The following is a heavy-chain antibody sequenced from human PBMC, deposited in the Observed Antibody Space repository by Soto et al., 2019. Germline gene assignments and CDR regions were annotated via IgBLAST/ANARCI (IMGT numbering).Heavy chain of an antibody. CDR2: INSDGSST. CDR3: ARDLTRASRGYYYYLDV. J-gene: IGHJ6*03. Sequence: GGSLRLSCAASGFTFSSYWMHWVRQAPGKGLVWVSRINSDGSSTSYADSVKGRFTISRDNAKNTLYLQMNSLRAEDTAVYYCARDLTRASRGYYYYLDVWGKGTTVTVSS. CDR1: GFTFSSYW. V-gene: IGHV3-74*01. D-gene: IGHD2-21*01.